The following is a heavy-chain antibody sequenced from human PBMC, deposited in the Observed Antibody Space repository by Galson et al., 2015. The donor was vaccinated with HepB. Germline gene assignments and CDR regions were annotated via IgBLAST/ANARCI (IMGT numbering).Heavy chain of an antibody. Sequence: SLRLSCAASGSTFSSYAMSRVRQAPGKGLEWVLGISDSGGSTYYADPMKGRFTISRDNSKNTLYLQMNSLRAEDTAVYYCAKDQRPGDADYKFDYWGQGTLVTVSS. CDR1: GSTFSSYA. V-gene: IGHV3-23*01. D-gene: IGHD3-16*01. CDR3: AKDQRPGDADYKFDY. J-gene: IGHJ4*02. CDR2: ISDSGGST.